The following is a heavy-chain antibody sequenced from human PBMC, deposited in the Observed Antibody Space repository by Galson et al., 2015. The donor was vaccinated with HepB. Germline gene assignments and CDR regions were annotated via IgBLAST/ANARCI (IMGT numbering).Heavy chain of an antibody. Sequence: SLRLSCAASGFTFSSYGMHWVRQAPGKGLEWVAVIWYDGSNKYYADSVKGRFTISRDNSKNTLYLQMNSLRAEDTAVYYCARDFRGLQDYFDYWGQGTLVTVSS. D-gene: IGHD4-11*01. CDR3: ARDFRGLQDYFDY. J-gene: IGHJ4*02. V-gene: IGHV3-33*01. CDR1: GFTFSSYG. CDR2: IWYDGSNK.